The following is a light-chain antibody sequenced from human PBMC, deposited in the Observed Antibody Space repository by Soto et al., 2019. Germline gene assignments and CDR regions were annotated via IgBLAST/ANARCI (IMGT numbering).Light chain of an antibody. Sequence: QSVLTQPASVSGSPGQSIAISCTGTSSDVGKYSYVSWFQQYPGNAPKLMIYEVSNRPSGVSNRFSGSKSGSTASLTISGLQGEDEADYYCSSFTTSSTWVFGGGTKLTVL. V-gene: IGLV2-14*01. CDR2: EVS. CDR3: SSFTTSSTWV. CDR1: SSDVGKYSY. J-gene: IGLJ3*02.